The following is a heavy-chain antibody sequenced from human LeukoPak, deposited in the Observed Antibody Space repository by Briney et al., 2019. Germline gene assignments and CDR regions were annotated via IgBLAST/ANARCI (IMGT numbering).Heavy chain of an antibody. CDR2: INPNSGGT. D-gene: IGHD6-13*01. CDR3: ARDLSSIAAAGNNWFDP. CDR1: GYTFTGYY. V-gene: IGHV1-2*06. Sequence: VASVKVSCKASGYTFTGYYMHWVRQAPGQGLEWMGRINPNSGGTNYAQKFQGRVTMTRDTSISTAYVELSRLRSDDTAVYYCARDLSSIAAAGNNWFDPWGQGTLVTVSS. J-gene: IGHJ5*02.